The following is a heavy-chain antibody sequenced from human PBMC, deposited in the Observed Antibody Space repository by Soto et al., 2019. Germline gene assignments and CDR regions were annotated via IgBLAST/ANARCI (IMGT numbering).Heavy chain of an antibody. CDR2: INPNSGGT. J-gene: IGHJ4*02. V-gene: IGHV1-2*02. CDR1: GYTFTGYY. D-gene: IGHD5-12*01. Sequence: ASVKVSCKASGYTFTGYYMHWVRQAPGQGLEWMGWINPNSGGTNYAQKFQGRVTMTRDTSISTAYMELSRLRSDGTAVYYCARPVEMATIEGFDYWGQGTLVTVSS. CDR3: ARPVEMATIEGFDY.